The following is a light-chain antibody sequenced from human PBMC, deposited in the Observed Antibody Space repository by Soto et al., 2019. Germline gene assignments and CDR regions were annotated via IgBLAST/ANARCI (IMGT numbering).Light chain of an antibody. V-gene: IGKV3-11*01. CDR2: DAS. CDR3: QQRSNWPPLT. Sequence: EIVLPQSPATLSLSPGERATLSCRASQSVSSYLAWYQQKPGQAPRLLIYDASHRATGIPARFSGSGSGTDFTLTISSLETEDFAVYYCQQRSNWPPLTFGGGTKVELK. CDR1: QSVSSY. J-gene: IGKJ4*01.